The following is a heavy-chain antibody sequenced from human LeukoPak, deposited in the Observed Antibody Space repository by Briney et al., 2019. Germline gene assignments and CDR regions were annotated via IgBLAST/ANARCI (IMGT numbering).Heavy chain of an antibody. V-gene: IGHV4-30-2*01. Sequence: SETLSLTCAVSGGSISSGGYSWSWIRQPPGKGLEWIGYIYHSGSTYYNPSLKSRVTISVDTSKNQFSLKLSSVTAADTAVYYCARAALLWFGELSSFDYWGQGTLVTVSS. CDR1: GGSISSGGYS. D-gene: IGHD3-10*01. J-gene: IGHJ4*02. CDR3: ARAALLWFGELSSFDY. CDR2: IYHSGST.